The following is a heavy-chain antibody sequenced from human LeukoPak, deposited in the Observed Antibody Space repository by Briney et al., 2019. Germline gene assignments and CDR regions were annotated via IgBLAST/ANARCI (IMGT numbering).Heavy chain of an antibody. CDR3: ARASSSGWENYYYYYMDV. D-gene: IGHD6-19*01. J-gene: IGHJ6*03. V-gene: IGHV4-59*01. CDR2: IYYSGST. Sequence: SETLSLTCDVYGGSFSGYYWSWIRQPPGKGLEWIGYIYYSGSTNYNPSLKSRVTISVDTSKNQFSLKLSSVTAADTAVYYCARASSSGWENYYYYYMDVWGKGTTVTVSS. CDR1: GGSFSGYY.